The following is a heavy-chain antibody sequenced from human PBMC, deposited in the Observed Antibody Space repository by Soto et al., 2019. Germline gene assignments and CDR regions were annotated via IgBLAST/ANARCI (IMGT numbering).Heavy chain of an antibody. Sequence: SETLSLTCTVSGGSISSSSYYWGWIRQPPGKGLEWIGSIYYSGSTYYNPSLKSRVTISVDTSKNQFSLKLSSVTAADTAVYYCARRLEQWLEGDAFDIWGQGTMVTVSS. CDR1: GGSISSSSYY. CDR2: IYYSGST. V-gene: IGHV4-39*01. D-gene: IGHD6-19*01. CDR3: ARRLEQWLEGDAFDI. J-gene: IGHJ3*02.